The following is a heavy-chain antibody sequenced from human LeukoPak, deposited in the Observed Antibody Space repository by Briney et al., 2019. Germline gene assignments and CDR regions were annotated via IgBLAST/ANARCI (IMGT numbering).Heavy chain of an antibody. V-gene: IGHV3-48*04. D-gene: IGHD2-2*01. CDR2: ISNTGSVI. Sequence: QPGGSLRLSFVASGSTFRSHTMNWVRQAPGKGLEWISYISNTGSVIYYADPVKGRFTISRDNAKNSLYLQLNSLRAEDTAVYYCARNLPAADYWGQGTLVTVSS. J-gene: IGHJ4*02. CDR3: ARNLPAADY. CDR1: GSTFRSHT.